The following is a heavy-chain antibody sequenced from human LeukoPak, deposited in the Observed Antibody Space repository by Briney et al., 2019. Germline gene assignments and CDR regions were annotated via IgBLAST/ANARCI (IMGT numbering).Heavy chain of an antibody. Sequence: PGGSLRLSCAASGFTFSSYSMNWVRQAPGKGLEWVSSISSSSSYIYYADSVKGRFTISRDNAKNSLYLQMNSLRAEDTAVYYCAGDPYYDILTGYYIPHPVLDYWGQGTLVTVSS. CDR2: ISSSSSYI. D-gene: IGHD3-9*01. CDR1: GFTFSSYS. CDR3: AGDPYYDILTGYYIPHPVLDY. V-gene: IGHV3-21*01. J-gene: IGHJ4*02.